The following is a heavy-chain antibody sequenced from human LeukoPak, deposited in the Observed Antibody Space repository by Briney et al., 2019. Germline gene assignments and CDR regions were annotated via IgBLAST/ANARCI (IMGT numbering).Heavy chain of an antibody. V-gene: IGHV4-59*01. CDR1: GGSISIYY. Sequence: SETLSLTCTVSGGSISIYYWSWIRQPPGKGLECIGYIYYSGSTNYNPSLKSRVTISVDSSKNQSSLKLSSVTAADTAVYYCARMDCSSTSGYGLGVWFDPWGQGTLVTVSS. CDR3: ARMDCSSTSGYGLGVWFDP. CDR2: IYYSGST. D-gene: IGHD2-2*01. J-gene: IGHJ5*02.